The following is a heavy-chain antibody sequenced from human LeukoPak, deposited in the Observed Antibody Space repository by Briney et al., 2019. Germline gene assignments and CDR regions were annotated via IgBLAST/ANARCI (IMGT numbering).Heavy chain of an antibody. CDR2: INPSGGST. J-gene: IGHJ3*02. V-gene: IGHV1-46*01. Sequence: ASVKVSFKASGYTFSSSYMHWVRQAPGQGLEWMGIINPSGGSTSYAQKFQGRATMARDMSTSTVYMELSSLRSEDTAVYYCARERTGAFDIWGQGTMVTVSS. CDR3: ARERTGAFDI. D-gene: IGHD3/OR15-3a*01. CDR1: GYTFSSSY.